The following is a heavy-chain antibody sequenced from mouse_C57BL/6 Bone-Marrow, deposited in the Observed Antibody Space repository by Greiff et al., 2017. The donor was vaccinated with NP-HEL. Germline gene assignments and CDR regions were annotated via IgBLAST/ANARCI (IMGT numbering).Heavy chain of an antibody. CDR3: ARRGGLRPYYFDY. CDR1: GYTFTSYW. Sequence: VKLVESGAELVRPGSSVKLSCKASGYTFTSYWMDWVKQRPGQGLEWIGNIYPSDSETHYNQKFKDKATLTVDKSSSTAYMQLSSLTSEDSAVYYCARRGGLRPYYFDYWGQGTTLTVSS. V-gene: IGHV1-61*01. CDR2: IYPSDSET. D-gene: IGHD2-4*01. J-gene: IGHJ2*01.